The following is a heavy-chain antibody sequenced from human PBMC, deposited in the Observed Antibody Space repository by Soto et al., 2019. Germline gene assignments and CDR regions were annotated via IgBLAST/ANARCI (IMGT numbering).Heavy chain of an antibody. J-gene: IGHJ5*02. Sequence: EVQLVESRGGLVQPGGSLRLSCAASGFTVSSNYMSWVRQAPGKGLEWVSVIYSGGTTYYADSVKGRFTISRDNSKNTLYLQMNSLGAEDTAVYYCARNGDSSDYRGWFDPWGQGTLVTVSS. CDR3: ARNGDSSDYRGWFDP. D-gene: IGHD3-22*01. CDR2: IYSGGTT. V-gene: IGHV3-66*01. CDR1: GFTVSSNY.